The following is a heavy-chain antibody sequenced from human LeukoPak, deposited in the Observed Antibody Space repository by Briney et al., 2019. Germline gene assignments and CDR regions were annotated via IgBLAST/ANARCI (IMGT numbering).Heavy chain of an antibody. V-gene: IGHV4-34*01. Sequence: GSLRLSCAASGFTFSSYSMNWVRQAPGKGLEWIGEINHSGSTNYNPSLKSRVTISVDTSKNQFSLKLSSVTAADTAVYYCARGKRSGLDYWGQGTLVTVSS. CDR3: ARGKRSGLDY. CDR1: GFTFSSYS. D-gene: IGHD2-8*02. J-gene: IGHJ4*02. CDR2: INHSGST.